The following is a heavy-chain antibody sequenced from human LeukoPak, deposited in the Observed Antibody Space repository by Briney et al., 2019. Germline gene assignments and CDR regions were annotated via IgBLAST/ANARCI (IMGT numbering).Heavy chain of an antibody. D-gene: IGHD3-10*01. Sequence: PSETLSLTCAVYGGSFSGYYWSWIRQPPGKGLEWIGEINHSGSTNYNPSLKSRVTISVDTSKNQFSLKLSSVTAADTAVYYCARGRVTMVRGAQKPGNWFDPWGQGTLVTVSS. CDR3: ARGRVTMVRGAQKPGNWFDP. V-gene: IGHV4-34*01. CDR2: INHSGST. CDR1: GGSFSGYY. J-gene: IGHJ5*02.